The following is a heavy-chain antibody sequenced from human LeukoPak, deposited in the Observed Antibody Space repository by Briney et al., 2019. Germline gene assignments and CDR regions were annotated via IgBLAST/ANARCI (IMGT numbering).Heavy chain of an antibody. Sequence: GGSLRLSCAASGFTFSSYAMHWVRQAPGKGLEWVAVISYDGSNKYYADSVKGRFTISRDNSKNTLYLQMNSLRAEDTAVYYCARSRPYCSGGSCYSDGMDVWGQGTTVTVSS. CDR1: GFTFSSYA. J-gene: IGHJ6*02. CDR2: ISYDGSNK. D-gene: IGHD2-15*01. V-gene: IGHV3-30-3*01. CDR3: ARSRPYCSGGSCYSDGMDV.